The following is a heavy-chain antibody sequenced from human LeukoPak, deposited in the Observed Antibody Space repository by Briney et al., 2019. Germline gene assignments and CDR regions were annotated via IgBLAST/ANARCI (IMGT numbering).Heavy chain of an antibody. J-gene: IGHJ4*02. D-gene: IGHD4-17*01. V-gene: IGHV3-7*05. CDR3: TTGPYGDFYFEC. CDR2: IKQDGSEI. Sequence: GGSLRLSCAASEFTFSSYWMTWVRQAPGKGLEWVANIKQDGSEIYYMDSVKGRFTISRDNAKNSLYLQMNSLRAEDTAVYYRTTGPYGDFYFECWGQGTLVTVSS. CDR1: EFTFSSYW.